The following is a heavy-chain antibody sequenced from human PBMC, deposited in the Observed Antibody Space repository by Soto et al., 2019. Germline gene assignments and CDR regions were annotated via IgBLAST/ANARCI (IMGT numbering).Heavy chain of an antibody. D-gene: IGHD1-26*01. Sequence: EVQLVESGGALVKPGGPLILSCAASGFSPSAYSMNWIRQAPGKGLEWVASISSSSILIHYAESMKGRFTISRDNAKNSLYLQMNSLSAEDTAVYYCAGSSDDGRDNWGQGTLVTVSS. CDR2: ISSSSILI. J-gene: IGHJ4*02. CDR3: AGSSDDGRDN. CDR1: GFSPSAYS. V-gene: IGHV3-21*01.